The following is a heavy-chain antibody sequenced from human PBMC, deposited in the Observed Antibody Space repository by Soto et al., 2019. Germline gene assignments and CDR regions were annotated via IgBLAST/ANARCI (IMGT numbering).Heavy chain of an antibody. D-gene: IGHD5-18*01. J-gene: IGHJ4*02. V-gene: IGHV4-30-4*01. Sequence: SETLSLTCAVSGGSISSGDYYWSWIRQPPGKGLEWIGYIYYSGSTYYNPSLKSRVTISVDTSKNQFSLKLSSVTAADTAVYYWASNSYGYTFYDNWGQGTLVTVSS. CDR3: ASNSYGYTFYDN. CDR2: IYYSGST. CDR1: GGSISSGDYY.